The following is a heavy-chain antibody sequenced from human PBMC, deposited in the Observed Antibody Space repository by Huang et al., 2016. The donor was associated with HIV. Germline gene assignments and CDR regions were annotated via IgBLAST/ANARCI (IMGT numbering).Heavy chain of an antibody. D-gene: IGHD6-13*01. CDR3: ARERGLAGADY. Sequence: EVQLVESGGGLVQPGGSLRLSCASSGFTFDTYWMSWVRQAPGQGLGWVANIKSEGSEKYFVESLKGRFTISRDNARNLLYLQMNSLRVEDTAVYYCARERGLAGADYWGQGTLVTVSS. CDR2: IKSEGSEK. J-gene: IGHJ4*02. CDR1: GFTFDTYW. V-gene: IGHV3-7*01.